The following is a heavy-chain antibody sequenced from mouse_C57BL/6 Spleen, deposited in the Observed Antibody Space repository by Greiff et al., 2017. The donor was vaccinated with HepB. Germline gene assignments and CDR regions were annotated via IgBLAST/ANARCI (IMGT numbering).Heavy chain of an antibody. D-gene: IGHD1-1*01. CDR1: GYAFSSYW. CDR3: AREGVLRRTFAY. V-gene: IGHV1-80*01. Sequence: VKLLQSGAELVKPGASVKISCKASGYAFSSYWMNWVKQRPGKGLEWIGQIYPGDGDTNYNGKFKGKATLTADKSSSTAYMQLSSLTSEDSAVYFCAREGVLRRTFAYWGQGTLVTVSA. J-gene: IGHJ3*01. CDR2: IYPGDGDT.